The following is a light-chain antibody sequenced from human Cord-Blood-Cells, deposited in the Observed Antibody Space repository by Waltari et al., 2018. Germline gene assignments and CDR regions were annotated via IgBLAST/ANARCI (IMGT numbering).Light chain of an antibody. CDR2: EGS. Sequence: QSALTQPASVSGSPGQSITIPCTGTSSDVGTYNLFSRYQQHPGKAPKLIVYEGSKRPSGVSNRFSGSKSGNTASLTISGLQAEDEADYYCCSYAGSSTWVFGGGTKLTVL. J-gene: IGLJ3*02. CDR3: CSYAGSSTWV. CDR1: SSDVGTYNL. V-gene: IGLV2-23*01.